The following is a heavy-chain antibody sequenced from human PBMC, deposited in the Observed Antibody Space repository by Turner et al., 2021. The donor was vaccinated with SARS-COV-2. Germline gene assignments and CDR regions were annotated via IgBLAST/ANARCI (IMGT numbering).Heavy chain of an antibody. CDR1: GYTFTGYY. CDR3: ARGYNWNYYYYGMDV. J-gene: IGHJ6*02. D-gene: IGHD1-20*01. CDR2: INPNSGGT. Sequence: QVQLVQSGAAVKKPGAAVKVSCKASGYTFTGYYMHWVRQAPGQGLEWMGWINPNSGGTNYAQKFQGRVTMTRDTSISTAYMELSRLRSDDTAVYYCARGYNWNYYYYGMDVWGQGTTVTVSS. V-gene: IGHV1-2*02.